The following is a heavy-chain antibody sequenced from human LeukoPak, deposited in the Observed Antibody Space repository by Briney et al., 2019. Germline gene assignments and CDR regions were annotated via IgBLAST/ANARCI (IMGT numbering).Heavy chain of an antibody. CDR3: ARDPSNSSGYHAHFDS. J-gene: IGHJ4*02. Sequence: ASVRVSCKASGYTFTHHGISWVRQASGQGLEWMGWISCYNGDTMYAQNVQGRVTMTTDTSTRTAYIELRSLSSDDTAMYYCARDPSNSSGYHAHFDSWGQGTLVTVSS. CDR1: GYTFTHHG. V-gene: IGHV1-18*01. CDR2: ISCYNGDT. D-gene: IGHD3-22*01.